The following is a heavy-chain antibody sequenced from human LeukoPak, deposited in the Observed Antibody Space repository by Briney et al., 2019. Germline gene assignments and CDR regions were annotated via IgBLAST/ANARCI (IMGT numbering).Heavy chain of an antibody. CDR1: GYTFTGYD. CDR2: MNPNSGNT. Sequence: ASVKVSCKASGYTFTGYDINWVRQATGQGLEWMGWMNPNSGNTGYAQKFQGRVTMTRDTSINTAYMELSSLRSEDTAVYYCARRGAGTVVVAANPTTDYYYYGMDVWGQGTTVTVSS. J-gene: IGHJ6*02. V-gene: IGHV1-8*01. D-gene: IGHD2-15*01. CDR3: ARRGAGTVVVAANPTTDYYYYGMDV.